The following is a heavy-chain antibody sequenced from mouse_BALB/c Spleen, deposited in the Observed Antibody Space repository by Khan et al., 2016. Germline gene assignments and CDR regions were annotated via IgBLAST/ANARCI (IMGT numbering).Heavy chain of an antibody. Sequence: QVQLQQPGAELVRPGASVKLSCKASGYTFTSYWINWVKQRPGQGLEWIGNIYPSDSYANYNQKFKDKATLTVDKSSSTAYMQLSSPTSEDSAVYYCTRGGDYADYWGQGTTLTVSS. J-gene: IGHJ2*01. CDR1: GYTFTSYW. V-gene: IGHV1-69*02. CDR2: IYPSDSYA. D-gene: IGHD2-4*01. CDR3: TRGGDYADY.